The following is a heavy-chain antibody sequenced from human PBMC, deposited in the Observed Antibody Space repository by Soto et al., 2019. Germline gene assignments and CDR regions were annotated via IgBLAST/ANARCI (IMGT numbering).Heavy chain of an antibody. CDR1: GFTFSSYA. J-gene: IGHJ4*01. V-gene: IGHV3-64*01. CDR3: AREGGSYDFDY. CDR2: ISRNGGST. D-gene: IGHD3-16*01. Sequence: EVQLVESGGGLVQPGGSLRLSCAASGFTFSSYAMHWLRQAPGKGLEYVSTISRNGGSTYYANSVKGRFTLSRDNSKNTLYLQMGSLRGEDMAVYYCAREGGSYDFDYWGHGTLVTVSS.